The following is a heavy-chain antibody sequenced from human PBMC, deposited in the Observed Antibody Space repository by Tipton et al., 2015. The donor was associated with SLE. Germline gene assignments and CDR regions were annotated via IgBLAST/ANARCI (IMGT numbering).Heavy chain of an antibody. CDR1: GDSITSDIYY. J-gene: IGHJ6*02. CDR2: VYDSGTT. CDR3: ARVVTVGAAHYYDIDV. Sequence: TLSLTCFVSGDSITSDIYYWGWIRQPPVKGLEWIGSVYDSGTTHYNPSLKSRVTMSVDTSKTQFSLKLGSLTAADTAVYYCARVVTVGAAHYYDIDVWGQGTRVTVSS. D-gene: IGHD2-21*02. V-gene: IGHV4-39*07.